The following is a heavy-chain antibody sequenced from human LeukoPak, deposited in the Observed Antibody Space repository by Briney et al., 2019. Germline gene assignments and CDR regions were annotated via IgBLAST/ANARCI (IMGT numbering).Heavy chain of an antibody. V-gene: IGHV3-53*05. J-gene: IGHJ4*02. CDR2: LYSDGNT. CDR1: GFTVINND. D-gene: IGHD1-14*01. CDR3: ARGVEPLAANTLAY. Sequence: GGSLRLSCAASGFTVINNDMTWVRQAPGKGLEWVSVLYSDGNTKYADSVQGRFTISRDKSKNTLYLKMNRLSPDETALYYCARGVEPLAANTLAYWGQGTLVTVSS.